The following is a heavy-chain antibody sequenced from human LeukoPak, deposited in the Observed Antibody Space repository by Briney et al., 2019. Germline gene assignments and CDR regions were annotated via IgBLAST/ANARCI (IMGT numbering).Heavy chain of an antibody. V-gene: IGHV1-24*01. CDR1: GYTFTSYG. D-gene: IGHD3-10*01. Sequence: GASVKVSCKASGYTFTSYGISWVRQAPGQGLEWMGGFDPEHGETIYAQKFQGGVTMTEDTSTDTAYMELSTLKSEDTAVYYCATEADGSLTVWGKGTMVTVSS. CDR3: ATEADGSLTV. J-gene: IGHJ6*04. CDR2: FDPEHGET.